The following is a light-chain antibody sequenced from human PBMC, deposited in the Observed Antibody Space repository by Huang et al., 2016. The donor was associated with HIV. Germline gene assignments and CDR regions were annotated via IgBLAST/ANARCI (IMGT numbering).Light chain of an antibody. Sequence: EVVMTQSPATLSVSQGERATLSCRASQSVSSNLAWYQQTPVQAPRLLSYGASTRATGIPARFSGSGSGTEFTLTISSLQSEDFAVYYCQQYNNWPWTFGQGTKVEIK. V-gene: IGKV3-15*01. CDR1: QSVSSN. CDR2: GAS. CDR3: QQYNNWPWT. J-gene: IGKJ1*01.